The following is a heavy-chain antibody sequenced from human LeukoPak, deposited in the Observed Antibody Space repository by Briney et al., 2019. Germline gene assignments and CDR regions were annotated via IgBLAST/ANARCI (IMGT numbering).Heavy chain of an antibody. V-gene: IGHV3-43*01. CDR1: GFTFDDYS. Sequence: HPGGSLRLSCEASGFTFDDYSMHWVRQPPGKDLQWVSLITWDGGSTFYADSVKGRFTISGDNSRESLSLQMNGLSTDDTGLYYCARERGRVIDYWGQGTLVTVSS. CDR2: ITWDGGST. J-gene: IGHJ4*02. D-gene: IGHD1-26*01. CDR3: ARERGRVIDY.